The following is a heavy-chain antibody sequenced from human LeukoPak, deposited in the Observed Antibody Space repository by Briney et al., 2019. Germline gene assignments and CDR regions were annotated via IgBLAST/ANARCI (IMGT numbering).Heavy chain of an antibody. Sequence: PSETLSLTCAVYGGSFSGYYWSWIRQPPGKGLEWIGEINHSGSTNYNPSLKSRVTISVDTSKNQFSLKLSSATAADTAVYYCARDHVLRYFDWLLPRGAFDIWGQGTMVTVSS. V-gene: IGHV4-34*01. D-gene: IGHD3-9*01. CDR2: INHSGST. CDR1: GGSFSGYY. CDR3: ARDHVLRYFDWLLPRGAFDI. J-gene: IGHJ3*02.